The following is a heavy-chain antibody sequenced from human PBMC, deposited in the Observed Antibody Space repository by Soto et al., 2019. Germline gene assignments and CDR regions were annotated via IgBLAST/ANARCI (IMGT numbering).Heavy chain of an antibody. Sequence: PGGSLRLSCAASGFTFSSYSMNWVRQAPGKGLEWVSSISSSSSYIYYADSVKGRFTISRDNAKNSLYLQMNSLRAEDTAVYYCARDGQIGDFDWLLSLNWFEPWGQGTLVTVSS. V-gene: IGHV3-21*01. D-gene: IGHD3-9*01. CDR2: ISSSSSYI. J-gene: IGHJ5*02. CDR3: ARDGQIGDFDWLLSLNWFEP. CDR1: GFTFSSYS.